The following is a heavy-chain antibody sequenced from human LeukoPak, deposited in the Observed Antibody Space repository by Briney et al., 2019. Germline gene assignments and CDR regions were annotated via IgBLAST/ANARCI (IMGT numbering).Heavy chain of an antibody. CDR1: GFTFSSYD. CDR3: ARGPRTLENWYFDL. D-gene: IGHD3-3*01. Sequence: GGSLRLSCAASGFTFSSYDMHWVRQVTGKGLEWVSAIGTAGDTYYPGSVKGRFTISRENAKNSLYVQMNSLRAGDTAVYYCARGPRTLENWYFDLWGRGTLVTVSS. J-gene: IGHJ2*01. V-gene: IGHV3-13*01. CDR2: IGTAGDT.